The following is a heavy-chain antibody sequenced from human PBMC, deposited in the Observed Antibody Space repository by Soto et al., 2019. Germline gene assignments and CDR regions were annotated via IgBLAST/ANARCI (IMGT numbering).Heavy chain of an antibody. CDR1: GGSISSGDYY. CDR3: ARVSNELSSYRRLFDP. D-gene: IGHD3-16*02. Sequence: SETLSLTCTVSGGSISSGDYYWSWIRQPPGKGLEWIGYIYYSGSTYYNPSLKSRVTISVDTSKNQFSLKLSSVTAADTAVYYCARVSNELSSYRRLFDPCGQGTLVTVSS. J-gene: IGHJ5*02. V-gene: IGHV4-30-4*01. CDR2: IYYSGST.